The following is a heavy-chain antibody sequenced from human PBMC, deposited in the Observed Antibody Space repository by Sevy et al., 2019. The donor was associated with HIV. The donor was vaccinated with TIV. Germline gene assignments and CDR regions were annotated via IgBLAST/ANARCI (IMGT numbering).Heavy chain of an antibody. CDR1: GFTFNTYA. Sequence: GGSLRLSCAASGFTFNTYAMHWVRQAPSKGLDWLTFISYDGGNKYYADSVKGRFTISTDNSKSMVYLQMNSLRAEDTALYYCASAPQGGSDVITPPDYWGQGTLVTVSS. J-gene: IGHJ4*02. V-gene: IGHV3-30-3*01. CDR2: ISYDGGNK. D-gene: IGHD3-10*01. CDR3: ASAPQGGSDVITPPDY.